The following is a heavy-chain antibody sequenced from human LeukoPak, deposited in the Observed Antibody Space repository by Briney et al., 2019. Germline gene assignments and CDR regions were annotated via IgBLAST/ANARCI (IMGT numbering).Heavy chain of an antibody. CDR1: GGTFSSYA. J-gene: IGHJ6*04. Sequence: GASVKVSCKASGGTFSSYAISWVRQAPGQGLEWMGGIIPIFGTANYAQKFQGRVTITADESTCTAYMELSSLRSEDTAVYYCASGGIALAASYYYYGMDVWGKGTTVTVSS. D-gene: IGHD6-19*01. CDR3: ASGGIALAASYYYYGMDV. CDR2: IIPIFGTA. V-gene: IGHV1-69*01.